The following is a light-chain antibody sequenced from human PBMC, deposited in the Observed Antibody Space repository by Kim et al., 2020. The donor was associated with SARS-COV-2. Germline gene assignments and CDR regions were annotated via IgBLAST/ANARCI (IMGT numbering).Light chain of an antibody. Sequence: SASIGDRVTITCRASHTVRGWLAWYQQKPWKAPKLLIYDASTLKSGVPSRFSGSGSGTEFTLTINSLQPDDFATYYCQQYNTYWTFGQGTKVDIK. CDR3: QQYNTYWT. V-gene: IGKV1-5*01. CDR2: DAS. J-gene: IGKJ1*01. CDR1: HTVRGW.